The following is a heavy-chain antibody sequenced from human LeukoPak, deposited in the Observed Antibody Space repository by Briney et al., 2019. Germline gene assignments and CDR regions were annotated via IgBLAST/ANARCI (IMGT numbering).Heavy chain of an antibody. CDR3: ARVVGGVVIDY. V-gene: IGHV1-18*01. D-gene: IGHD3-16*01. CDR1: GYTFTSYG. Sequence: ASLKVSCKASGYTFTSYGISWVRQAPGHGLEGMGWISAYNGNTNYAQKLQGRVTMTTDTSTSTAYMELRSLRSDDTAVYYCARVVGGVVIDYWGQGTLVTVSS. CDR2: ISAYNGNT. J-gene: IGHJ4*02.